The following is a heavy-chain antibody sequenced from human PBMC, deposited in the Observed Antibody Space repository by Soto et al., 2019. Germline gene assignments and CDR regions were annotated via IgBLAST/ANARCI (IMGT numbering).Heavy chain of an antibody. D-gene: IGHD6-19*01. V-gene: IGHV1-2*02. J-gene: IGHJ3*02. CDR1: GYPVTAXX. CDR2: INPATGAA. Sequence: QLHLVQSGAXVKKPGASXXXXCSASGYPVTAXXXXXXXQXXXRGLEWMGGINPATGAAKYTQTFQGRVTMTRDPSTSTVFMELSGLTSEDTAVFYCARGGGVAVAGSAAFDMWGQGTLVTVSS. CDR3: ARGGGVAVAGSAAFDM.